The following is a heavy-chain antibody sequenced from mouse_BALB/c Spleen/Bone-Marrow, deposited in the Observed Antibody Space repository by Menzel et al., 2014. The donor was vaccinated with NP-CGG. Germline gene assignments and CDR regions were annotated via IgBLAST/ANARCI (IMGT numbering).Heavy chain of an antibody. V-gene: IGHV3-2*02. D-gene: IGHD2-3*01. Sequence: EVQLQQSGPGLVKPSQSLSLTCTVTGYSITSDYAWNWIRRFPGNKLEWMGYISYSGSTSYNPSLKSRISITRDTSKNQFFLQLNSVTTEDTATYYCASPLLFAYWGQGTLVTVSA. J-gene: IGHJ3*01. CDR3: ASPLLFAY. CDR1: GYSITSDYA. CDR2: ISYSGST.